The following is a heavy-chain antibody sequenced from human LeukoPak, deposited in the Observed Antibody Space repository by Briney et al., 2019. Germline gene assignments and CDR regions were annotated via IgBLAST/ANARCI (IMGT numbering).Heavy chain of an antibody. J-gene: IGHJ4*01. CDR1: GGSISSGGYY. V-gene: IGHV4-31*03. CDR2: IYYSGST. Sequence: TLSLTCTVSGGSISSGGYYWSWIRQHPGKGLEWIGYIYYSGSTYYNPSLKSRVTISVDTSKNQFSLKLSSVTAADTAVYYCARVGRYFDWLLPDDYWGQGTLVTVSS. D-gene: IGHD3-9*01. CDR3: ARVGRYFDWLLPDDY.